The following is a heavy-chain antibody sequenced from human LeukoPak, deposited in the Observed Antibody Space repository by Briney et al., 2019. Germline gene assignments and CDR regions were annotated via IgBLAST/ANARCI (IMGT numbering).Heavy chain of an antibody. CDR2: IYPGESRV. CDR3: ACRDLSSTWSYP. Sequence: GESLKISCKGVGYSFTNYWIGWVRQMPGKGMEWLGVIYPGESRVRYNPSFQGQIPIAVDKSVSTAYLQWISLKASDTAMYYCACRDLSSTWSYPWGQGTLVTVSS. J-gene: IGHJ5*02. V-gene: IGHV5-51*01. D-gene: IGHD6-13*01. CDR1: GYSFTNYW.